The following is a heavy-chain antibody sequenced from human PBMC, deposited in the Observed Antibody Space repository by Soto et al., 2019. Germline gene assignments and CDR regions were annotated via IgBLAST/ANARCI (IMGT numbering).Heavy chain of an antibody. J-gene: IGHJ4*02. Sequence: GGSRRLSCAASGFTFSTYAMNWVRQAPGKGLEWVSAIRGSAYSTYYADSVKGRFSISRDNSKNTLYLEMNSLRVEDTAIYYCVKDDGRNIPVSFEHWGQGALVTVSS. CDR2: IRGSAYST. V-gene: IGHV3-23*01. CDR1: GFTFSTYA. D-gene: IGHD1-26*01. CDR3: VKDDGRNIPVSFEH.